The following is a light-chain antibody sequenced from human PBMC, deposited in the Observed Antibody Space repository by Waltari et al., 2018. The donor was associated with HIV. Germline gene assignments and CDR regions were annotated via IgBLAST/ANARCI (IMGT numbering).Light chain of an antibody. CDR3: QQLNSYPQT. V-gene: IGKV1-9*01. CDR1: QGIFSY. CDR2: RAS. Sequence: DTQLTQSPSFLSASVGDRVTITCRASQGIFSYLAWYQQKPGKAPNLLIYRASTLQSGVPSRFSGSGSGTEFTLTISSLQPEDFAIYYCQQLNSYPQTFGQGTKVEIK. J-gene: IGKJ2*01.